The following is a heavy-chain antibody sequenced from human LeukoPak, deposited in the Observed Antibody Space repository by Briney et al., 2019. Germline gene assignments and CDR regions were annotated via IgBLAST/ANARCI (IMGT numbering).Heavy chain of an antibody. D-gene: IGHD3-22*01. Sequence: SETLSLTCTVSGYSISSVYYWGWIRQPPGKGLEWIGSIYHSGSTYYNPSLKSRVTISVDTSKNHFSLKLSSVTAADTAVYYCASYDSSGYYYSHFQHWGQGTLVTVSS. CDR2: IYHSGST. V-gene: IGHV4-38-2*02. CDR1: GYSISSVYY. J-gene: IGHJ1*01. CDR3: ASYDSSGYYYSHFQH.